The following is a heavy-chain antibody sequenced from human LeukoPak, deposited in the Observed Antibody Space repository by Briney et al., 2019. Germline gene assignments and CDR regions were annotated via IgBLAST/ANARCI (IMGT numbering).Heavy chain of an antibody. J-gene: IGHJ4*02. V-gene: IGHV3-23*01. CDR1: GFTFSNYA. Sequence: PGGSLRLSCAGSGFTFSNYAMIWVRQAPGRGLEWVSAITGDGVGTRYADSVKGRFTVSRDNFKNTLYLQMNSLRAEDTAVYYCARSGTTGRYFDYWGQGTLVTVSS. D-gene: IGHD1-1*01. CDR2: ITGDGVGT. CDR3: ARSGTTGRYFDY.